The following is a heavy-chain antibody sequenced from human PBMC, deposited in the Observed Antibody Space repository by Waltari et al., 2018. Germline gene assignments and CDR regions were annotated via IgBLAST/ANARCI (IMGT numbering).Heavy chain of an antibody. D-gene: IGHD1-20*01. CDR2: IQYSGKT. Sequence: QMQLQESGPGLVEPSQTLSLTCTVSGASGNYYWNYYWSWIRQPAGRGLEWVGRIQYSGKTNYSPSLKGRATISVDASKNQFSLELRSVTAADTAMYYCATARVLHNWNDLLDFWGQGALVTVSS. J-gene: IGHJ4*02. CDR3: ATARVLHNWNDLLDF. CDR1: GASGNYYWNYY. V-gene: IGHV4-61*02.